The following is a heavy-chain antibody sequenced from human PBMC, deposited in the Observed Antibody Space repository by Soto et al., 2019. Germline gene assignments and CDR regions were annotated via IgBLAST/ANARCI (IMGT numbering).Heavy chain of an antibody. Sequence: QPGGSLRLSCAASGFTFSSYGMHWVRQAPGKGLEWVAVIWYDGSNKYYADSVKGRFTISRDNSKNTLYLQMNSLRAEDTAVYYCARDTPYPHSSGYTLWYYFDYWGQGTLVTVSS. CDR2: IWYDGSNK. J-gene: IGHJ4*02. V-gene: IGHV3-33*01. CDR1: GFTFSSYG. D-gene: IGHD3-22*01. CDR3: ARDTPYPHSSGYTLWYYFDY.